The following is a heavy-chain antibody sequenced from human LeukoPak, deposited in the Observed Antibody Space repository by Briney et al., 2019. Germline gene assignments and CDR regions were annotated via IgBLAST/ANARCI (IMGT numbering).Heavy chain of an antibody. CDR1: GGSFSAYY. V-gene: IGHV4-34*01. J-gene: IGHJ4*02. Sequence: SETLSLTCAVYGGSFSAYYWSWIRQPPGKGLEWIGEINHSGSTKYNPSLKSRVTISVDTSKNQFSLKLSSVTAADTAVYYCARGRPSWYQAVYYFDYWGQGTLVTVSS. CDR2: INHSGST. D-gene: IGHD2-2*01. CDR3: ARGRPSWYQAVYYFDY.